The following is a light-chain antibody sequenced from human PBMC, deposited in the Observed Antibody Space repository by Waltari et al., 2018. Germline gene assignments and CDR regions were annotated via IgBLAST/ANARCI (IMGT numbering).Light chain of an antibody. CDR3: SSYRSSSTSIV. Sequence: QSALTQPASVSGSPGQSITISCTGTSSDVGGYNYVSWFQQHPGKAPKLMISDVSTRPPGVSNRLSGSKSGGTASLTISGLQAEDEADYYGSSYRSSSTSIVFGTGTKVTVL. CDR2: DVS. V-gene: IGLV2-14*01. CDR1: SSDVGGYNY. J-gene: IGLJ1*01.